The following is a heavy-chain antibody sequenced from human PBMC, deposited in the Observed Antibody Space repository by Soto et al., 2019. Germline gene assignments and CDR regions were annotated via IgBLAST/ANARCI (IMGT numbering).Heavy chain of an antibody. V-gene: IGHV4-4*02. D-gene: IGHD5-12*01. CDR2: IYHSGST. CDR3: ARDSPGGDGYHDY. J-gene: IGHJ4*02. CDR1: GGSISSSNW. Sequence: QVQLQESGPGLVKPSGTLSLTCAVSGGSISSSNWWSWVRQPPVKGLEWIGEIYHSGSTNYNPSLKSRVTISVDKSKNQVSLKLSSVTAADTALYYCARDSPGGDGYHDYWGQGTLVTVSS.